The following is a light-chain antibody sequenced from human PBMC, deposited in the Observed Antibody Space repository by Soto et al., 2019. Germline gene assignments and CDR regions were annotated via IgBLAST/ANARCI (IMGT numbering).Light chain of an antibody. CDR1: QSVGSL. J-gene: IGKJ5*01. V-gene: IGKV3-15*01. CDR2: RVS. Sequence: EVVMTQSPATLSVSPGEGATLSCRASQSVGSLVAWYQQKPGQAPRLPIYRVSTRATDIAARFTGSGSGTEFTLTISSLQTEDFAIYYCQQYNDWPITFGPGTRLEIK. CDR3: QQYNDWPIT.